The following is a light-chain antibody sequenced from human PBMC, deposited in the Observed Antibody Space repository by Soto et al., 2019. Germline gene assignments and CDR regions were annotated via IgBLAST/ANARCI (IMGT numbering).Light chain of an antibody. V-gene: IGKV1-39*01. CDR2: AAS. CDR1: QSISTF. J-gene: IGKJ2*01. Sequence: DIQMTQSPSFLSASVGDRVTINCRASQSISTFLNWYQQKPGQAPKVLISAASTLQSGVPSRFSGRGSGTDFTLTISSLQPEDFATYYCQQSDSTPYTFGQGTTLETK. CDR3: QQSDSTPYT.